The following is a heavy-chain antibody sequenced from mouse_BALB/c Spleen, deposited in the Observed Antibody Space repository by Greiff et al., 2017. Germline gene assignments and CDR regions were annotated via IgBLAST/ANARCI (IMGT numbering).Heavy chain of an antibody. CDR2: IYPGDGST. CDR3: ARREYGNYRNY. J-gene: IGHJ2*01. V-gene: IGHV1S56*01. Sequence: VKLMESGPELVKPGASVKMSCKASGYTFTSYYIHWVKQRPGQGLEWIGWIYPGDGSTKYNEKFKGKTTLTADKSSSTAYMLLSSLTSEDSAIYFCARREYGNYRNYWGQGTTLTVSS. CDR1: GYTFTSYY. D-gene: IGHD2-10*02.